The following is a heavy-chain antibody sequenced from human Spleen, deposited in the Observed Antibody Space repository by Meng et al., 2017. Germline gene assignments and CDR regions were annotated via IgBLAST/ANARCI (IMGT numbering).Heavy chain of an antibody. J-gene: IGHJ4*02. CDR1: GGTCSIYA. V-gene: IGHV1-69*01. D-gene: IGHD3-22*01. Sequence: QSVAEEKKPGSSVKVSCMASGGTCSIYAISWVRQAPGQGLGWMGGIIPIFGTANYAQKFQGRVTITADESTSTAYMELSSLRSEDTAVYYCAREAPVYYDSSGYPEVFWDYWGQGTLVTVSS. CDR3: AREAPVYYDSSGYPEVFWDY. CDR2: IIPIFGTA.